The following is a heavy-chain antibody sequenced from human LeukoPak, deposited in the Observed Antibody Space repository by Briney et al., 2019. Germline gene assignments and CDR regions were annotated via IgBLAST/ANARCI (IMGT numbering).Heavy chain of an antibody. Sequence: ASVKVSCKASGYTFTGYYMHWVRQAPGQGLEWMGWINPNSGGTNYAQKFQGRVTITADKSTSTAYMELSSLRSEDTAVYYCASSGMGAVAGRFYYMDVWGKGTTVTVSS. J-gene: IGHJ6*03. D-gene: IGHD6-19*01. V-gene: IGHV1-2*02. CDR2: INPNSGGT. CDR1: GYTFTGYY. CDR3: ASSGMGAVAGRFYYMDV.